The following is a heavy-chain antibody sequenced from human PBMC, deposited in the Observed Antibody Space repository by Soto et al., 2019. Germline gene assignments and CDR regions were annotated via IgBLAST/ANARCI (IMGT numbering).Heavy chain of an antibody. Sequence: GASVNVSCKASGYTFTGYYMHWVRQAPGQGLEWMGWINPNSGGTNYAQKFQGRVTMTRDTSISTAYMELSRLRSDDTAVYYCARRLVVVGRGAFDIWGQGTMVTVSS. D-gene: IGHD2-15*01. CDR2: INPNSGGT. CDR1: GYTFTGYY. V-gene: IGHV1-2*02. CDR3: ARRLVVVGRGAFDI. J-gene: IGHJ3*02.